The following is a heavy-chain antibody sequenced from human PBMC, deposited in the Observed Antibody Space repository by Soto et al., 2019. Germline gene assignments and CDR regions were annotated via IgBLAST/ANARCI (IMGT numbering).Heavy chain of an antibody. J-gene: IGHJ3*02. CDR1: GFTFCDYY. Sequence: GGSLRLSCAASGFTFCDYYMSWIRQAPGKGLEWVSYISSSGSTIYYADSVKGRFTISRDNAKNSLYLQMNSLRAEDTAVYYCARARRVQWLVSYAFDIWGQGTMVTVSS. CDR2: ISSSGSTI. V-gene: IGHV3-11*01. D-gene: IGHD6-19*01. CDR3: ARARRVQWLVSYAFDI.